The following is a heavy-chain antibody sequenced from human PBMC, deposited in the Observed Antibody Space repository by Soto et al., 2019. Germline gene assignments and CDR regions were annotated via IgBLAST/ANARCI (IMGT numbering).Heavy chain of an antibody. CDR3: ASHYDSSGYYYRLLGY. V-gene: IGHV1-69*13. Sequence: SVKVSCKASGGTFSSYAISWVRQAPGQGLEWMGGIIPIFGTADYAQKFQGRVTITADESTSTGNMELSSLRSEDTAVYYCASHYDSSGYYYRLLGYWGEGTLVTVTS. CDR2: IIPIFGTA. CDR1: GGTFSSYA. D-gene: IGHD3-22*01. J-gene: IGHJ4*02.